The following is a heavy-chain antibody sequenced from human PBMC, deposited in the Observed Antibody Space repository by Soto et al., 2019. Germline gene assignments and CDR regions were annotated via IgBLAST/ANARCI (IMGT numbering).Heavy chain of an antibody. V-gene: IGHV4-59*01. J-gene: IGHJ4*02. CDR1: GGSISSYY. CDR3: ARGYSSSWHYFDY. Sequence: SETLSLTCTVSGGSISSYYWSWIRQPPGKGLEWIGYIYYSGSTNYNPSLKSRVTISVDTSKNQLSLKLSPVTAADTAVYYCARGYSSSWHYFDYWGQGTLVTVSS. CDR2: IYYSGST. D-gene: IGHD6-13*01.